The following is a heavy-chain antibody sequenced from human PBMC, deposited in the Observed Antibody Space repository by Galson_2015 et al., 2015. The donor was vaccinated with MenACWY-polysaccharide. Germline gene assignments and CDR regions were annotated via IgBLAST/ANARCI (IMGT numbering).Heavy chain of an antibody. J-gene: IGHJ6*02. V-gene: IGHV3-9*01. CDR2: LSGNSASR. Sequence: SLRLSCAASGFTFDDYAMHWVRQAPGKGLEWVSALSGNSASRGYADSVKGRFTTSRDNAKKSLYLQMNNLRPEDTALYYCAKENYHYGLDVWDQGTTVTVSS. CDR3: AKENYHYGLDV. CDR1: GFTFDDYA.